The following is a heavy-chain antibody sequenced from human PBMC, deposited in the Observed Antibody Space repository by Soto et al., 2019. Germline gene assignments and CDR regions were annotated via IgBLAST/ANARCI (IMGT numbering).Heavy chain of an antibody. V-gene: IGHV1-2*04. CDR3: AGDTTTTVTALASFDY. Sequence: QVQLVQSGAEVKKPGASVKVSCKASGYTFTGYYMHWVRQAPGQGLEWMGWINPNSGGTNYAQKFQGWVTLTRETSISTAHVELSRLRSADTAVYYCAGDTTTTVTALASFDYWGQGTLVTVSS. J-gene: IGHJ4*02. CDR2: INPNSGGT. D-gene: IGHD4-17*01. CDR1: GYTFTGYY.